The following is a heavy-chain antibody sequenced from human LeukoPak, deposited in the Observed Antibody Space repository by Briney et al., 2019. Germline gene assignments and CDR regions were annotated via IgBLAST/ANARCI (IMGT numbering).Heavy chain of an antibody. V-gene: IGHV3-9*03. CDR3: AKDMTSYATYYFDY. J-gene: IGHJ4*02. D-gene: IGHD2-2*01. CDR2: ISWNSGSI. Sequence: PGGSLRLSCAASGFTLDDYAMHWVRQAPGKGLEWVSGISWNSGSIGYADSVKGRFTISRDNAKNSLYLQMNSLRAEDMALYYCAKDMTSYATYYFDYWGQGTLVTVSS. CDR1: GFTLDDYA.